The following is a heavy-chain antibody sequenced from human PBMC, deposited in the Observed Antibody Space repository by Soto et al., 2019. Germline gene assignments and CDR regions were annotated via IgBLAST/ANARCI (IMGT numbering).Heavy chain of an antibody. Sequence: QVQLVQPGAEVKKPGASVKFSCKASGYIFTNFYIHWVRQDPGQGLEWIGIINPNGGSTNYAQNFQGRVTMTRDTSTSTVYMDQSSLRSEDTAVYYCTRGLASGDYWGQGTLITVSS. J-gene: IGHJ4*02. CDR1: GYIFTNFY. V-gene: IGHV1-46*03. CDR3: TRGLASGDY. D-gene: IGHD6-6*01. CDR2: INPNGGST.